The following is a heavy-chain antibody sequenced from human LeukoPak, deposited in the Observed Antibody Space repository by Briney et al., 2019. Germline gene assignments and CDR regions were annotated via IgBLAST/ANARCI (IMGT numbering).Heavy chain of an antibody. V-gene: IGHV3-23*01. CDR3: AKTRPLDSSSWSHGDY. J-gene: IGHJ4*02. D-gene: IGHD6-13*01. CDR2: ISGSGDST. Sequence: GGSLRLSCAASGFTFSSYAMSWVRQAPGKGLEWVSAISGSGDSTYYGDSVKGRFTISRDNSKNTLYLQMNSLRAEDTAVYYCAKTRPLDSSSWSHGDYWGQGTLVTVSP. CDR1: GFTFSSYA.